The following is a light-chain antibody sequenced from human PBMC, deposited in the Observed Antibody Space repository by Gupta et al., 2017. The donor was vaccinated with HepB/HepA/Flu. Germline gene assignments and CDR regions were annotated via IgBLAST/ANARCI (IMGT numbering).Light chain of an antibody. CDR3: QQDTNSLT. J-gene: IGKJ4*01. Sequence: VLTQSPGTLSLSPRERGTLSCRSSHCVSGNYLAWYEQKPGPAPRLLNDGASIKATGIPDRFSGSGSGTDFTITISRLEPDDFAVYYWQQDTNSLTFGGGTKVDIK. CDR2: GAS. V-gene: IGKV3-20*01. CDR1: HCVSGNY.